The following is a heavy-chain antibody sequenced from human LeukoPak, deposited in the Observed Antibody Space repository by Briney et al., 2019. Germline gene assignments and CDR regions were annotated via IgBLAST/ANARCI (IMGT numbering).Heavy chain of an antibody. J-gene: IGHJ4*02. CDR2: IYPGDSDT. CDR1: GYRFTSYW. D-gene: IGHD1-26*01. Sequence: GESLKISCKGSGYRFTSYWIGWVRQMPGKGLEWMGIIYPGDSDTRYRPSFQGQVTISADKSTSTAYLHWSSLKASDTAMYYCARLAYSGTYLDYWGQGTLVTVSS. V-gene: IGHV5-51*01. CDR3: ARLAYSGTYLDY.